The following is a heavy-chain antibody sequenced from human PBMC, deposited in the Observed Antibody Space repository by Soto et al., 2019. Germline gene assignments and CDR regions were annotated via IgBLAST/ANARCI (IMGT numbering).Heavy chain of an antibody. CDR2: IIPIFGTA. CDR3: ASPWVQLEQYYYYYYGMGV. J-gene: IGHJ6*02. CDR1: GGTFSSYA. V-gene: IGHV1-69*13. Sequence: APVKVSCKASGGTFSSYAISWVRQAPGQGLEWMGGIIPIFGTANYAQKFQGRVTITADESTSTAYMELSSLRSEDTAVYYCASPWVQLEQYYYYYYGMGVWGQGTTVTVSS. D-gene: IGHD1-1*01.